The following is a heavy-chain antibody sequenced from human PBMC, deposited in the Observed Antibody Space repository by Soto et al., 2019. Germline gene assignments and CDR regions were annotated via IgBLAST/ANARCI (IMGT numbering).Heavy chain of an antibody. CDR2: IRSKAYGGTT. V-gene: IGHV3-49*03. CDR1: GGSISTYY. J-gene: IGHJ5*02. CDR3: ARYCSGESCFIYH. Sequence: LSLTCTVSGGSISTYYWSWFRQAPGKGLEWVGFIRSKAYGGTTEYAASVKGRFTISTDDSKSIAYLQMNSLKTEDTAVYYCARYCSGESCFIYHWGQGTLVTVSS. D-gene: IGHD2-15*01.